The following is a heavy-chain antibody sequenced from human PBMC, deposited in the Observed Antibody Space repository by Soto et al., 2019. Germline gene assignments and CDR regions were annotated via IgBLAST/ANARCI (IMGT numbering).Heavy chain of an antibody. V-gene: IGHV1-18*01. CDR2: ISAYNGNT. J-gene: IGHJ6*02. D-gene: IGHD3-3*01. CDR1: GYTSTSYG. CDR3: ARDKIDYDFWSGYYNNYYYYGMDV. Sequence: ASVKVSCKASGYTSTSYGISWVRQAPGQGLEWMGWISAYNGNTNYAQKLQGRVTMTTDTSTSTAYMELRSLRSDDTAVYYCARDKIDYDFWSGYYNNYYYYGMDVWGQGTTVTVSS.